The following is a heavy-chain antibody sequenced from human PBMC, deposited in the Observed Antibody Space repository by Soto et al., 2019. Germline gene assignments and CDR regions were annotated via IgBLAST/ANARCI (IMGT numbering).Heavy chain of an antibody. V-gene: IGHV4-34*01. CDR2: INHTGST. Sequence: SETLSLTCAVCGGSFSAYVWNWIRQPPGQGLEWLGEINHTGSTNFNPSLKSRLTISIGTSKNQFSLQLNSETTADTAVYYCTACIGGYYSGFDYWGQGTVVTVSS. D-gene: IGHD2-15*01. CDR1: GGSFSAYV. J-gene: IGHJ4*02. CDR3: TACIGGYYSGFDY.